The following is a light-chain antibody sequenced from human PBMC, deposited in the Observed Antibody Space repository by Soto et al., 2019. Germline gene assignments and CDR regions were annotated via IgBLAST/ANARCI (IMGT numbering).Light chain of an antibody. CDR1: QNIRSNY. Sequence: DIVMIQPPATLSLSPGQSATLSCRASQNIRSNYVAWYQQKPGQAPSLLIFGASSTATGIPDRFSASGSGTDFSLTISRLEPEDFGVYYCQQYGDYPRTFGGGTKVDNK. V-gene: IGKV3-20*01. CDR3: QQYGDYPRT. CDR2: GAS. J-gene: IGKJ4*02.